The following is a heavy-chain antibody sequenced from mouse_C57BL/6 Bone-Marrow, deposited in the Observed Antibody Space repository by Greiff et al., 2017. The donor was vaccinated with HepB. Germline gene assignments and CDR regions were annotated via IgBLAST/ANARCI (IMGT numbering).Heavy chain of an antibody. J-gene: IGHJ1*03. V-gene: IGHV2-9-1*01. CDR3: AREKGGEVYFDV. CDR1: GFSFTSYA. CDR2: ICTGGGT. Sequence: VKLVESGPGLVAPSQSLSITCTVSGFSFTSYAISWVRQRPGKGLEWLGVICTGGGTNYYAALNSRLSISKDNSKSQVFLQMNSLQTDDTARYYCAREKGGEVYFDVWGTGTTVTVSS.